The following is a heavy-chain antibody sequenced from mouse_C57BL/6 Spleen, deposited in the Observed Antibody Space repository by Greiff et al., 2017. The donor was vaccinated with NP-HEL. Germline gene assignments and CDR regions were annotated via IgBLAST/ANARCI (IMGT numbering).Heavy chain of an antibody. Sequence: EVKVVESGGGLVKPGGSLKLSCAASGFTFSSYAMSWVRQTPEKRLEWVATISDGGSYTYYPDNVKGRFTISRDNAKNNLYLQMSHLKSEDTAMYYCARAEDAMDYWGQGTSVTVSS. CDR2: ISDGGSYT. CDR1: GFTFSSYA. J-gene: IGHJ4*01. V-gene: IGHV5-4*03. CDR3: ARAEDAMDY.